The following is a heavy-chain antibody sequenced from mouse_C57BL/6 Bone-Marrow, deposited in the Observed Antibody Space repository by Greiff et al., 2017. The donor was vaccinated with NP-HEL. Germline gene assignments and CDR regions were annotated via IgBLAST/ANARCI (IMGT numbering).Heavy chain of an antibody. J-gene: IGHJ1*03. CDR1: GYAFTNYL. Sequence: QVQLQQSGAELVRPGTSVKVSCKASGYAFTNYLIEWVNQRPGQGLEWIGVINHGSGGTNYNEKFKGKATLTADKSSSTAYMQISSLTSEDSAVYFCARGGLYYGSSYWYFDVWGTGTTVTVSS. CDR3: ARGGLYYGSSYWYFDV. CDR2: INHGSGGT. V-gene: IGHV1-54*01. D-gene: IGHD1-1*01.